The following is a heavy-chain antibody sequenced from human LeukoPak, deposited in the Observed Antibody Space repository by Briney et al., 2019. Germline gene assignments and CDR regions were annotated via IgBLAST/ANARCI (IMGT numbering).Heavy chain of an antibody. V-gene: IGHV3-21*01. Sequence: GGSLRLSCAASGFTFSSYSMNWVRQAPGKGLEWVSSISSSSSYIYYADSVKGRFTISRDNAKNSLYLQMNSLRAEDTAVYYCARLEALTYYFDYWGQGTLVTVSS. CDR3: ARLEALTYYFDY. CDR2: ISSSSSYI. D-gene: IGHD3-16*01. J-gene: IGHJ4*02. CDR1: GFTFSSYS.